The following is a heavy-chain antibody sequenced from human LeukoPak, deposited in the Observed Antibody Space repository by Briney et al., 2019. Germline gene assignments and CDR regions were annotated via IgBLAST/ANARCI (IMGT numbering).Heavy chain of an antibody. J-gene: IGHJ5*02. CDR2: ISSSGSTI. CDR3: ASLGGDYAVTTLNWFDP. CDR1: GFTFSSYG. D-gene: IGHD4-17*01. V-gene: IGHV3-48*04. Sequence: PGGSLRLSRAASGFTFSSYGMNWVRQAPGKGLEWVSYISSSGSTIYYADSVKGRFTISRDNAKNSLYLQMNSLRAEDTAVYYCASLGGDYAVTTLNWFDPWGQGTLVTVSS.